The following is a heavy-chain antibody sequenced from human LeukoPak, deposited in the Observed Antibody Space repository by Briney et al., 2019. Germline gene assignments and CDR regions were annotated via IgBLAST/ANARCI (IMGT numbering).Heavy chain of an antibody. V-gene: IGHV3-33*01. Sequence: PGGSLRLSCAASGFTFSSYGMHWVRQAPGKGLEWVAVIWYDGSNKYYADSVKGRFTISRDNSKNTLYLQMNSLRAEDTAVYYCARDQGSLMVQGVIIPNDAFDIWGQGTMVTVSS. J-gene: IGHJ3*02. CDR3: ARDQGSLMVQGVIIPNDAFDI. CDR1: GFTFSSYG. D-gene: IGHD3-10*01. CDR2: IWYDGSNK.